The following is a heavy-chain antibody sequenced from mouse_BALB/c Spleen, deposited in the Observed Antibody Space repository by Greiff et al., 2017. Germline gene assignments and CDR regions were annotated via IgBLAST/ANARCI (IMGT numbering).Heavy chain of an antibody. CDR1: GYTFTDYN. CDR3: ARLGRVRYGYHWYFDV. D-gene: IGHD2-2*01. CDR2: INPNNGGT. V-gene: IGHV1-18*01. Sequence: VQLQQSGPELVKPGASVKIPCKASGYTFTDYNMDWVKQSHGKSLEWIGDINPNNGGTIYNQKFKGKATLTVDKSSSTAYMELRSLTSEDTAVYYCARLGRVRYGYHWYFDVWGAGTTVTVSS. J-gene: IGHJ1*01.